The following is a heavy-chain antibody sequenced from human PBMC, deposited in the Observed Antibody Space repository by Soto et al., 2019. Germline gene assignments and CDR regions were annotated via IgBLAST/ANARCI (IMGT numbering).Heavy chain of an antibody. CDR3: ARDRYYYDSSGYYPDAFDI. J-gene: IGHJ3*02. D-gene: IGHD3-22*01. V-gene: IGHV1-2*04. Sequence: ASVKVSCKASGYTFTGYYMHWVRQAPGQGLEWMGWINPNSGGTNYAQKFQGWVTMTRDTSISTAYMELSRLRSDDTAVYYCARDRYYYDSSGYYPDAFDIWGQGTMVTVS. CDR1: GYTFTGYY. CDR2: INPNSGGT.